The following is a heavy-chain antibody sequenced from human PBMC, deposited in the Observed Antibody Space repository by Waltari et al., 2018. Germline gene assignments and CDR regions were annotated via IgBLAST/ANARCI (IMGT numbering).Heavy chain of an antibody. Sequence: QVQLQESGPGLVKPSQTLSLTCTVSGGSITSGGYYWSWVRQHPGKGLEWIGYLYYRGCTCNTPSRKGRVTISVDTAKNQFSLKLSSVTAADTAVYYCARASRPVVDWLSNERGCWFDPWGQGTLVTVSS. CDR2: LYYRGCT. D-gene: IGHD3-9*01. V-gene: IGHV4-31*03. J-gene: IGHJ5*02. CDR1: GGSITSGGYY. CDR3: ARASRPVVDWLSNERGCWFDP.